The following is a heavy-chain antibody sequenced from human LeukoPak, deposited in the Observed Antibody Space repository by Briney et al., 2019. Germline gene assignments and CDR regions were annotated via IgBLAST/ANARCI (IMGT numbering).Heavy chain of an antibody. CDR1: GGSFSGYY. CDR3: ARGRSGSYHDAFDI. CDR2: INHSGST. V-gene: IGHV4-34*01. Sequence: SETLSLTCAVYGGSFSGYYWSWIRQPPGKGLEWIGEINHSGSTNYNLSLKSRVTISVDTSKNQFSLKLSSVTAADTAVYYCARGRSGSYHDAFDIWGQGTMVTVSS. D-gene: IGHD1-26*01. J-gene: IGHJ3*02.